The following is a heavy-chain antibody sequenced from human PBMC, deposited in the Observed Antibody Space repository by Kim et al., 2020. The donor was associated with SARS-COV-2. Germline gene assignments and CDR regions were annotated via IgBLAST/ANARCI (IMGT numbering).Heavy chain of an antibody. D-gene: IGHD6-13*01. V-gene: IGHV3-13*01. CDR3: ARRQLGFDS. J-gene: IGHJ4*02. CDR2: GAT. Sequence: GATYYADSGKVRFTIARNNDKTSVYLQMNSLRVDDTAVYYCARRQLGFDSWGQGTLVTVSS.